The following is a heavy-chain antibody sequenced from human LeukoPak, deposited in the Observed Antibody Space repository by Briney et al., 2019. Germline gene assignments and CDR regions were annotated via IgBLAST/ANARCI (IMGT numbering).Heavy chain of an antibody. CDR3: ARHFGLGFDY. D-gene: IGHD3-16*01. J-gene: IGHJ4*02. CDR1: GGSFSGYY. V-gene: IGHV4-34*01. Sequence: SETLSLTCAVYGGSFSGYYWSWIRQPPGKGLEWIGEINHSGSTNYNPSLKSRVTISVDTSKNQFSLKLSSVTAADTAVYYCARHFGLGFDYWGQGTLVTVSS. CDR2: INHSGST.